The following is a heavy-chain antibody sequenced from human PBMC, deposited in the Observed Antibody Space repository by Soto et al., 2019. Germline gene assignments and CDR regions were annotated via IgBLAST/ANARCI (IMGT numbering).Heavy chain of an antibody. D-gene: IGHD3-22*01. V-gene: IGHV3-21*01. CDR3: ASSDYYDSSGYSDY. CDR2: ISSSSSYI. CDR1: GFTFSSYS. Sequence: GGSLRLSCAASGFTFSSYSMNWVRQAPGKGLEWVSSISSSSSYIYYADLVKGRFTISRDNAKNSLYLQMNSLRAEDTAVYYCASSDYYDSSGYSDYWGQGTLVTVSS. J-gene: IGHJ4*02.